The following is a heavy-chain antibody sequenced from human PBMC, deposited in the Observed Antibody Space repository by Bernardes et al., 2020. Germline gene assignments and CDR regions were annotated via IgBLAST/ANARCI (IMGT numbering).Heavy chain of an antibody. D-gene: IGHD3-9*01. CDR1: GGSISSSNW. CDR3: ARALDILTGSILGY. J-gene: IGHJ4*02. Sequence: SETLSLTCAVSGGSISSSNWWSWVRQPPGKGLEWIGEIYHSGSTNYNPSLKSRVTISVDKSKNQFSLKLSSVTAADTAVYYCARALDILTGSILGYWGQGTLVTVSS. CDR2: IYHSGST. V-gene: IGHV4-4*02.